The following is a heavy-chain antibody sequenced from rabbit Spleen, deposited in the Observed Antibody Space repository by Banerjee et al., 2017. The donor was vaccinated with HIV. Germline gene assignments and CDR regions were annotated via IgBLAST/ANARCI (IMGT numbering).Heavy chain of an antibody. D-gene: IGHD4-1*01. Sequence: QEQLVESGGGLVQPGGSLTLTCTASGFSFGDRDVMCWVRQAPGKGLEWIACINVATGKPVYATWAKGRFTISRTSSTTVTLRMTSLTAADTATYFCARVSESSGWGEDLWGQGTLVTVS. J-gene: IGHJ6*01. V-gene: IGHV1S45*01. CDR1: GFSFGDRDV. CDR2: INVATGKP. CDR3: ARVSESSGWGEDL.